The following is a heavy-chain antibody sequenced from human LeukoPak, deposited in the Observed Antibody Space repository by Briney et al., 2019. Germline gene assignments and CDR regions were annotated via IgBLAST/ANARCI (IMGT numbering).Heavy chain of an antibody. CDR3: ARAAYDSSGYYTPRFDY. CDR2: IYSGGST. J-gene: IGHJ4*02. CDR1: GFTVSSNY. D-gene: IGHD3-22*01. Sequence: GGSLRLSCAASGFTVSSNYMSWVRQAPGKGLEWVSVIYSGGSTYYADSVKGRFTISRDNSKNTLYLQMNSWRVEDTAVYYCARAAYDSSGYYTPRFDYWGQGTLVTVSS. V-gene: IGHV3-53*01.